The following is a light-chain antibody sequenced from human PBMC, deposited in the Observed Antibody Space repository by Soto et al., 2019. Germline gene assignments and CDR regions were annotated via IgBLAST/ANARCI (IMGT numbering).Light chain of an antibody. J-gene: IGKJ1*01. V-gene: IGKV1-5*03. Sequence: DIKLPQSPSTLSASVGDRVTITCRASQSISSWLAWYQQKPGKAPKLLIYKASSLESGVPSRFSGRGSGTEFTLTISSLQPDDFATYYCQQYNTYSRTIGQGTNVDIK. CDR1: QSISSW. CDR2: KAS. CDR3: QQYNTYSRT.